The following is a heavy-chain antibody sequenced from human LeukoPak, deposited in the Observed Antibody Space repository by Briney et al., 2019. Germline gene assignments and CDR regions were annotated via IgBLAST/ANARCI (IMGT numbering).Heavy chain of an antibody. CDR3: ARDQGDIVVVPAAEFDY. CDR2: INPNSGGT. J-gene: IGHJ4*02. V-gene: IGHV1-2*02. Sequence: ASVKVSCKASGYTFTGYYFHWVRQAPGQGLEWMGWINPNSGGTNYAQKFQGRVTMTRDTSISTAYMELSRLRSDDTAVYYCARDQGDIVVVPAAEFDYWGQGTLVTVSS. D-gene: IGHD2-2*01. CDR1: GYTFTGYY.